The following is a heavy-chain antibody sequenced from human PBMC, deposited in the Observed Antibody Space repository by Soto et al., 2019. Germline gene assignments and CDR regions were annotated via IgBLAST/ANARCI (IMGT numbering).Heavy chain of an antibody. Sequence: GGSLRLSCAASGFTFSDYYMSWIRQAPGKGLEWISYISSSPTTIDYADSVKGRITISRDNAKSSMYLQMNSLRAEDTAVYYCARSGRDYRDSGNYYFYLDVWGKGTTVTVSS. CDR3: ARSGRDYRDSGNYYFYLDV. J-gene: IGHJ6*03. CDR2: ISSSPTTI. V-gene: IGHV3-11*01. D-gene: IGHD4-17*01. CDR1: GFTFSDYY.